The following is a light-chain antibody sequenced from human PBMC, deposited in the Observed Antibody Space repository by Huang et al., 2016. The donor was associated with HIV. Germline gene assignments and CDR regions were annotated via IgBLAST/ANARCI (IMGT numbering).Light chain of an antibody. CDR1: QSVSSGY. CDR3: QQYGSSPAT. Sequence: EIVLTQSPGTLSVSPGERTTLSCRASQSVSSGYLAWYPQKPGRAPRLLIYGASTRATGIPGRFSGSGSGTDFTLTISRLQPEDFAVYYCQQYGSSPATFGQGTKV. V-gene: IGKV3-20*01. CDR2: GAS. J-gene: IGKJ1*01.